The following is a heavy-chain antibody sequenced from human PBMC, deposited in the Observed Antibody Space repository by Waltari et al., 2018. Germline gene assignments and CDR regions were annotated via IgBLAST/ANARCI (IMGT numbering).Heavy chain of an antibody. V-gene: IGHV3-30*18. CDR3: AKDSQPYYDFWSGYYYYMDV. J-gene: IGHJ6*03. D-gene: IGHD3-3*01. Sequence: QVQLVESGGGVVQPGRSLRLSCAASGFTFSSYGMHWVRQAPGKGLGWVAVIWYDGSNKYYADSVKGRFTISRDNSKNTLYLQMNSLRAEDTAMYYCAKDSQPYYDFWSGYYYYMDVWGKGTTVTVSS. CDR2: IWYDGSNK. CDR1: GFTFSSYG.